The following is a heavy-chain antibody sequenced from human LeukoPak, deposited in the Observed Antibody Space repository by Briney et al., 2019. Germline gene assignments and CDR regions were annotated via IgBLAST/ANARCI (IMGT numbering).Heavy chain of an antibody. Sequence: SETLSLTCTVSGGSISSSNYYWGWIRQPPGKGLEWIGSIYYSGSTYYNPSLKSRVTISIDTSKNQFSLKLSSVTAADTAVYYCARDSPYSSGWRSFDYWGQGTLVTVSS. D-gene: IGHD6-19*01. J-gene: IGHJ4*02. V-gene: IGHV4-39*07. CDR2: IYYSGST. CDR1: GGSISSSNYY. CDR3: ARDSPYSSGWRSFDY.